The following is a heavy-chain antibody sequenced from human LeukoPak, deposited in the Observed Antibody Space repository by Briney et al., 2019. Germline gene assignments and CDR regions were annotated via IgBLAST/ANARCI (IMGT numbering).Heavy chain of an antibody. J-gene: IGHJ5*02. CDR2: FDPEDVET. CDR1: GYTLTELS. V-gene: IGHV1-24*01. CDR3: ATAQDPVTTPSNAWFDP. D-gene: IGHD4-17*01. Sequence: VASVKVSCKVSGYTLTELSIHWVRQAPGKGLEWMGGFDPEDVETIYAQKFQGRVTMTEDTSTDTAYMELSSLRSEDTAVYYCATAQDPVTTPSNAWFDPWGQGTLVTVSS.